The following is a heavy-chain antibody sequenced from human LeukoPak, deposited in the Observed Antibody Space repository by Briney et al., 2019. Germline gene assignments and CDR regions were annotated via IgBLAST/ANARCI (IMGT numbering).Heavy chain of an antibody. CDR3: ARDAFLRPDAFDI. CDR2: ISAYNGNT. CDR1: GYTFTSYG. D-gene: IGHD2/OR15-2a*01. V-gene: IGHV1-18*01. Sequence: ASVKVSCKASGYTFTSYGISWVRQAPEQGLGWMGWISAYNGNTNYAQKLQGRVTMTTDTSTSTAYMELRSLRSDDTAVYYCARDAFLRPDAFDIWGQGTMVTVPS. J-gene: IGHJ3*02.